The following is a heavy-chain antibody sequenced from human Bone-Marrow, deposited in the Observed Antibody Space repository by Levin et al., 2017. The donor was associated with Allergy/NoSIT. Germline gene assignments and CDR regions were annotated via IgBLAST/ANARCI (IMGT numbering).Heavy chain of an antibody. V-gene: IGHV5-51*01. Sequence: KVSCRGSGYIFNSYWIGWVRQKPGKGLEWMGIFDPDDSETKYSPSFQGQVIISVDKSINTAYLQWSSLRASDTAVYFCARQPGITEAGAVMDYWGRGTQVTVS. CDR2: FDPDDSET. D-gene: IGHD6-13*01. CDR1: GYIFNSYW. CDR3: ARQPGITEAGAVMDY. J-gene: IGHJ4*02.